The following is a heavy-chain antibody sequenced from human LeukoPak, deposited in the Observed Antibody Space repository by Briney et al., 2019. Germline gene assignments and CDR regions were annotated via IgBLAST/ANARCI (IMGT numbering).Heavy chain of an antibody. CDR1: GFALSNYV. CDR3: ATPPGLSSNWYWEFES. D-gene: IGHD6-13*01. V-gene: IGHV3-23*01. CDR2: ITSSGGIT. J-gene: IGHJ4*02. Sequence: GGSLRLSCAASGFALSNYVMTWVRQAPGKGLEWVAGITSSGGITYYSDSVKGRFTISRDNSKNTLYLQINSLRAEDTALYYCATPPGLSSNWYWEFESWGQGTMVTVSS.